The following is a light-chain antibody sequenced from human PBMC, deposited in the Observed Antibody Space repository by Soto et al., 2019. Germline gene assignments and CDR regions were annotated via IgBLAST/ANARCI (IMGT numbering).Light chain of an antibody. CDR2: VAS. Sequence: IELTQSPATLSLSAGERATISCRASQSVSHNHLAWYQQKPGQAPMLLIYVASNQATAFPDRFSGSGSGTDFTLTISSLEPEDFAVYYCQEYYSSPYTFGQGTKLEIK. CDR3: QEYYSSPYT. V-gene: IGKV3-20*01. J-gene: IGKJ2*01. CDR1: QSVSHNH.